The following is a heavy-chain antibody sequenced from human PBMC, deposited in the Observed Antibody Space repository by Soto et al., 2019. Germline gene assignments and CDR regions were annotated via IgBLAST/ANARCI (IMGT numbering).Heavy chain of an antibody. V-gene: IGHV2-5*02. D-gene: IGHD6-19*01. J-gene: IGHJ5*02. CDR3: AHAGGLEQWLCRLEP. CDR2: IYWDDDK. Sequence: QITLKESGPSLVKPTQTIMLTCTFSGFSLTTTGVGMVWIRQPPGKALEWLALIYWDDDKHYSPSLRSRLTVTKDPPKNQVVLKLTNVDPANTGTYFCAHAGGLEQWLCRLEPWGQGTLVTVSS. CDR1: GFSLTTTGVG.